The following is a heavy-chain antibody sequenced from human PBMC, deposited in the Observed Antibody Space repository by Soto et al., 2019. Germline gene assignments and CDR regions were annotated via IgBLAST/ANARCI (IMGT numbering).Heavy chain of an antibody. CDR1: GFTFSSYS. CDR2: ISSSSSTI. CDR3: ARDNMLRQAIFGVVINNWFDP. Sequence: LGGSLRLSCAASGFTFSSYSMNWVRQAPGKGLEWVSYISSSSSTIYYADSVKGRFTISRDNAKNSLYLQMNSLRAEDTAVYYCARDNMLRQAIFGVVINNWFDPWGQGTLVTVSS. D-gene: IGHD3-3*01. V-gene: IGHV3-48*01. J-gene: IGHJ5*02.